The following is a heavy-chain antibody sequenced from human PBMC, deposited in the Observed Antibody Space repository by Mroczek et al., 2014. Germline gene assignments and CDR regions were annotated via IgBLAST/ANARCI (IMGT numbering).Heavy chain of an antibody. Sequence: KESGPGLVKPSQTLSLTCTVSGGSISSGGYYWSWIRQHPGKGLEWIGYIYYSGSTYYNPSLKSRVTISVDTSKNQFSLKLSSVTAADTAVYYCARAPAGRYYYGSGTPDYWGQGTLVTVSS. CDR2: IYYSGST. CDR1: GGSISSGGYY. J-gene: IGHJ4*02. CDR3: ARAPAGRYYYGSGTPDY. D-gene: IGHD3-10*01. V-gene: IGHV4-31*03.